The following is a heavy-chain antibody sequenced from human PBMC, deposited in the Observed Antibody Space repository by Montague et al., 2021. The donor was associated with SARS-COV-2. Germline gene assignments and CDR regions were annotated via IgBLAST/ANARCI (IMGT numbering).Heavy chain of an antibody. J-gene: IGHJ5*02. V-gene: IGHV4-59*11. CDR2: IYYSGGI. D-gene: IGHD3-10*01. CDR3: ARAVSVRRAVNWFDP. CDR1: GGSMSDHH. Sequence: SETPSLTCTVSGGSMSDHHWAWIRQPPGKGLEWLAYIYYSGGINSNASLKSRVSMSVDTSKNLFSLKLTSVTAADTAVYYCARAVSVRRAVNWFDPWGQGTLVTVSS.